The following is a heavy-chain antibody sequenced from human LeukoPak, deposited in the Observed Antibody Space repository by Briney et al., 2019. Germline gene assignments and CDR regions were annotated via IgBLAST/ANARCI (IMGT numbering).Heavy chain of an antibody. CDR3: AEERRPSSWFDP. CDR2: ISGSGGST. D-gene: IGHD1-1*01. V-gene: IGHV3-23*01. Sequence: GGSLRLSCAASGFTFSSYAMSWVRQAPGKGLEWVSAISGSGGSTYYADSVKGRFTISRDNSKNTLYLRMNSLRAEDTAVYYCAEERRPSSWFDPWGQGTLVTVSS. CDR1: GFTFSSYA. J-gene: IGHJ5*02.